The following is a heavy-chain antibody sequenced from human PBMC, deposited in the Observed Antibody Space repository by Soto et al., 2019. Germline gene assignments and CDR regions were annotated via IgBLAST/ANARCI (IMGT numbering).Heavy chain of an antibody. V-gene: IGHV4-31*03. Sequence: SETLSLTCTVSGGSTTSGAYYWSWIRQHPGKGLEWIGYIYYSGSTFYNPSLKSRVTISVDTSKNQLSLKVNSVTAADTAVYYCARGRESSWLPDYWGQGTLVTVSS. J-gene: IGHJ4*02. D-gene: IGHD6-13*01. CDR2: IYYSGST. CDR1: GGSTTSGAYY. CDR3: ARGRESSWLPDY.